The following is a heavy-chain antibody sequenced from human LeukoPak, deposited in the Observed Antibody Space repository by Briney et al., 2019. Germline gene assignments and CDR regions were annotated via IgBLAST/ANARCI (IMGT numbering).Heavy chain of an antibody. V-gene: IGHV3-7*03. Sequence: TGGSLRLSCAASGFTFSNYWMSWVRQAPGKGPEWVANIKQDGSEKYYLDSVKGRFIISRNNAKNSLYLQTNSLRAEDTAVYYCASSYDFWSGYSNWFDPWGQGTLVTVSS. D-gene: IGHD3-3*01. CDR2: IKQDGSEK. J-gene: IGHJ5*02. CDR3: ASSYDFWSGYSNWFDP. CDR1: GFTFSNYW.